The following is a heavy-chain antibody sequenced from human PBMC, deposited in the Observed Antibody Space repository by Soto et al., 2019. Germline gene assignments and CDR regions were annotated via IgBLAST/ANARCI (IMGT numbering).Heavy chain of an antibody. CDR3: ARDSYGDYSDY. Sequence: SVKVSFKASGGTFSSYTIRWVRQAPGQGLEWMGRIIPILGIANYAQKFQGRVTITADKSTSTAYMELSSLRSEDTAVYYCARDSYGDYSDYWGQGTLVTVSS. CDR1: GGTFSSYT. J-gene: IGHJ4*02. D-gene: IGHD4-17*01. CDR2: IIPILGIA. V-gene: IGHV1-69*04.